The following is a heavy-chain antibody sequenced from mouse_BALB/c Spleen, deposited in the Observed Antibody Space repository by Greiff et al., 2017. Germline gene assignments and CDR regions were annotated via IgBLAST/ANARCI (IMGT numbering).Heavy chain of an antibody. CDR3: ARAPYSSGYLDY. J-gene: IGHJ2*01. D-gene: IGHD3-1*01. V-gene: IGHV2-6-7*01. CDR1: GFSLTGYG. CDR2: IWGDGST. Sequence: VQLQQSGPGLVAPSQSLSITCTVSGFSLTGYGVNWVRQPPGKGLEWLGMIWGDGSTDYNSALKSRLSISKDNSKSQVFLKMNSLQTDDTARYYCARAPYSSGYLDYWGQGTTLTVSS.